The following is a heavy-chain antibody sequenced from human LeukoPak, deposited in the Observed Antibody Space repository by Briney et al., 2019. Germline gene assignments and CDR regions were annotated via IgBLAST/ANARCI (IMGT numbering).Heavy chain of an antibody. V-gene: IGHV3-23*01. D-gene: IGHD3-3*01. CDR2: ISGSGGST. J-gene: IGHJ4*02. CDR3: ARGDYDFWSGYFNFDY. CDR1: GFTFSSYA. Sequence: PGGSLRLSCAASGFTFSSYAMSWVRQAPGKGLEWVSAISGSGGSTYYADSVKGRFTISRDNAKNSLYLQMNSLRAEDTAVYYCARGDYDFWSGYFNFDYWGQGTLVTVSS.